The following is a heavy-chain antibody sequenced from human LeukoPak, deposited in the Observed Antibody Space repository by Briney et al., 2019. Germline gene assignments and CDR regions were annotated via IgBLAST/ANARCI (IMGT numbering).Heavy chain of an antibody. CDR2: IYYSGST. D-gene: IGHD3-10*01. CDR3: VAGSTYYYYMDV. Sequence: PSETLSLTCTVFGGSISSYYWSWIRQPPGKGLEWIGYIYYSGSTNYNPSLKSRVTISVDTSKNQFSLKLSSVTAADTAVYYCVAGSTYYYYMDVWGKGTTVTVSS. V-gene: IGHV4-59*01. J-gene: IGHJ6*03. CDR1: GGSISSYY.